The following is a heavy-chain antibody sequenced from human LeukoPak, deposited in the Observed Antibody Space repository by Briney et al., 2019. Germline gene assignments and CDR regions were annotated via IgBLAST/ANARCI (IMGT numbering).Heavy chain of an antibody. CDR3: ARDDCSSTSCYLNWYFDL. J-gene: IGHJ2*01. CDR2: IIPIFGIA. CDR1: GSTFSSYA. Sequence: SVKVSCKASGSTFSSYAISWVRQAPGQGLEWMGRIIPIFGIANYAQKFQGRVTITADKSTSTAYMELSGLRSEDTAVYYCARDDCSSTSCYLNWYFDLWGRGTLVTVSS. V-gene: IGHV1-69*04. D-gene: IGHD2-2*01.